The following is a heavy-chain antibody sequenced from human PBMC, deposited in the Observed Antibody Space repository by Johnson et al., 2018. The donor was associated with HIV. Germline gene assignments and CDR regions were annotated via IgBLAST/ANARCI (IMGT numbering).Heavy chain of an antibody. V-gene: IGHV3-11*04. CDR1: GFSFSDYY. J-gene: IGHJ3*01. Sequence: QVQLVESGGGLVKPGGSLRLVCAASGFSFSDYYMSWIRQAPGKGLEWVSFISSSGNSIYHADSVEGRFAISRDNAENSLDLQMNSLRVEDTAVYYCARWEVLADACDVWGRGTIVTVSS. CDR2: ISSSGNSI. CDR3: ARWEVLADACDV. D-gene: IGHD1-26*01.